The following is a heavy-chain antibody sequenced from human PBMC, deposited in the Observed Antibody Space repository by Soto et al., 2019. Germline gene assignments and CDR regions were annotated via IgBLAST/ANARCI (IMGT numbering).Heavy chain of an antibody. D-gene: IGHD6-25*01. Sequence: ASVKVSCKASGYTFTSYYIHWVRQAPGQGLEWMAIVNPAGGSTNYAQKFQGRITVTFDTSTSTVFMELNSLRYEDTAAYYCARHLAAGDSWGQGTLVTVSS. CDR2: VNPAGGST. CDR1: GYTFTSYY. V-gene: IGHV1-46*03. CDR3: ARHLAAGDS. J-gene: IGHJ4*02.